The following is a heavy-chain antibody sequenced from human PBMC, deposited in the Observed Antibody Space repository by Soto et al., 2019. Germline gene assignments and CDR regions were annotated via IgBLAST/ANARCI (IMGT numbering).Heavy chain of an antibody. CDR3: TRGPRSTSTGTGAF. J-gene: IGHJ4*02. CDR2: INDDGIST. V-gene: IGHV3-74*01. CDR1: GFSLNSYA. D-gene: IGHD1-1*01. Sequence: PGGSLRLFCAASGFSLNSYAMHWVRQVPGKGPEWVSRINDDGISTNYADSVKGRFTISRDNAKNTLYLQMNALRVEDTAVYYCTRGPRSTSTGTGAFWGQGTLVTVSS.